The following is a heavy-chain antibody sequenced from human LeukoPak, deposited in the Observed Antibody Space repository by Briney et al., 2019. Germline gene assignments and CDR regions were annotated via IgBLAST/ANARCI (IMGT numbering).Heavy chain of an antibody. CDR2: INPNSGGT. V-gene: IGHV1-2*02. CDR1: GYTFTGYY. D-gene: IGHD3-10*01. J-gene: IGHJ4*02. CDR3: AGVGRYYGSGSSTYFDY. Sequence: ASVKISCKASGYTFTGYYMHWVRQAPGQGLEWMGWINPNSGGTNYAQKFQGRVTMTRDTSISTAYMELSRLRSDDTAVYYCAGVGRYYGSGSSTYFDYWGQGTLVTVSS.